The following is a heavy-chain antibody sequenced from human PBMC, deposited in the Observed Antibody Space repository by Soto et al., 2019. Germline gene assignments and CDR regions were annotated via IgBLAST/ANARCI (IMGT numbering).Heavy chain of an antibody. V-gene: IGHV3-33*01. CDR3: ARAQYSSSWYPFDY. J-gene: IGHJ4*02. D-gene: IGHD6-13*01. Sequence: QVQLVESGGGVVQPGRSLRLSCAASGFTFSSYGMHWFSQAPGKGLEWVAVIYYDGSNKYYADSVKGRFTISRDNSKHTLYLQMNSLRAEDMALYYCARAQYSSSWYPFDYWGQGTLVTVST. CDR2: IYYDGSNK. CDR1: GFTFSSYG.